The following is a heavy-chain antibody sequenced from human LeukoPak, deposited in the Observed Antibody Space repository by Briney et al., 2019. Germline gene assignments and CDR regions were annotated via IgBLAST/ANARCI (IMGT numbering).Heavy chain of an antibody. Sequence: QTGGSLRLSCAASGFTFSDYYMSWIRQAPGKGLEWVANIRQDGSDKYYVDSVKGRFTISRDSAKNSLYLQMNSLRDEDTAVYYCARDGYGDYTFDYWGRGTLVTVSS. CDR2: IRQDGSDK. D-gene: IGHD4-17*01. J-gene: IGHJ4*02. CDR3: ARDGYGDYTFDY. V-gene: IGHV3-7*01. CDR1: GFTFSDYY.